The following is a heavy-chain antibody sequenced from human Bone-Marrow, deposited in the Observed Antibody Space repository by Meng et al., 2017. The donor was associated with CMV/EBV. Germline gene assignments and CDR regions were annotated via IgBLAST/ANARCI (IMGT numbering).Heavy chain of an antibody. D-gene: IGHD1-26*01. V-gene: IGHV1-2*02. CDR2: INPDRGGT. CDR1: GYAFTVYH. Sequence: ASVKVSCKASGYAFTVYHMHWVRQAPGQGLEWMGWINPDRGGTKYAQKFQGRVTMTRDTSISTAYVEVSDLRSDDTAVYYCAILGSYGVDNWFDPWGQGTLVTVSS. CDR3: AILGSYGVDNWFDP. J-gene: IGHJ5*02.